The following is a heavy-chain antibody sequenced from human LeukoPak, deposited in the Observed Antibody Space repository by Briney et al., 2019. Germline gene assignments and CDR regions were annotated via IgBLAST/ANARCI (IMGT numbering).Heavy chain of an antibody. CDR2: IYHSGST. CDR1: GYSISSGYY. D-gene: IGHD3-10*01. V-gene: IGHV4-38-2*01. Sequence: SETLSLTCAVSGYSISSGYYWGWIRQPPGKGLEWIGSIYHSGSTYYNPSLKSRVTISVDTSKNQFSLKLSSVTAADTAVYYCARLSWDEETLWRYYYYYYMDVWGKGTTVTVSS. J-gene: IGHJ6*03. CDR3: ARLSWDEETLWRYYYYYYMDV.